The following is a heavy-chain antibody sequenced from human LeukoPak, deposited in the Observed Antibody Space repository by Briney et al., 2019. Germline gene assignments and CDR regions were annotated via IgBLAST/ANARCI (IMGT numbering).Heavy chain of an antibody. J-gene: IGHJ5*02. CDR2: IYYSGST. CDR1: GGSISSYY. CDR3: ARDTGSHNWFDP. Sequence: SETLSLTCTVSGGSISSYYWSRIRQPPGKGLEWIGYIYYSGSTDYNPSLKSRVTISVDTSKNQFSLKLSSVTAADTAVYYCARDTGSHNWFDPWGQGTLVTVSS. V-gene: IGHV4-59*01. D-gene: IGHD1-14*01.